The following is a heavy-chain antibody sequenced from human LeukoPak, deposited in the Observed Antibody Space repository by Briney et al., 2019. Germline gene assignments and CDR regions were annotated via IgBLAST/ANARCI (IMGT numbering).Heavy chain of an antibody. D-gene: IGHD6-19*01. CDR2: IYAGDSDS. CDR3: VRESGYSGGWYPY. V-gene: IGHV5-51*01. CDR1: GYTFTNYW. Sequence: WASLKISCKGSGYTFTNYWIAWVRQMPGKGLEWMGMIYAGDSDSRYSPSFQGQVTFSADKSIRTAYRQWSSMKASDSAVYYCVRESGYSGGWYPYWGQGTLVTVSS. J-gene: IGHJ4*02.